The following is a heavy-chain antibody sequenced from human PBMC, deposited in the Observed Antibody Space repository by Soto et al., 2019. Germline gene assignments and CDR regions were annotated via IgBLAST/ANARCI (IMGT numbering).Heavy chain of an antibody. Sequence: QVQLVESGGGVVQPGRSLRLSCAASGFTFSSYGMHWVRQAPGKGLEWVAVIWYDGSNKYYADSVKGRFTISRDNSKNTLYLQMNSLRAEDTAVYYCARDAVDTAMVSCVDYWGQGTLVTVSS. D-gene: IGHD5-18*01. J-gene: IGHJ4*02. CDR1: GFTFSSYG. V-gene: IGHV3-33*01. CDR3: ARDAVDTAMVSCVDY. CDR2: IWYDGSNK.